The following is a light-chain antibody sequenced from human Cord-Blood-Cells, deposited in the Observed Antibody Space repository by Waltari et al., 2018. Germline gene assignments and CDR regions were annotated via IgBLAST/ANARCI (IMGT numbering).Light chain of an antibody. V-gene: IGKV4-1*01. CDR2: WAS. CDR3: QQYYSTPT. CDR1: QSVLYSSNNKKY. J-gene: IGKJ1*01. Sequence: DIVMTQSPDSLAVSLGERATINCKSRQSVLYSSNNKKYIAWYQQKPGQPPKLLIYWASTRESGVPDRFSGSGSGTDFTLTITSLQAEDVAFYYCQQYYSTPTFGQGTKVEIK.